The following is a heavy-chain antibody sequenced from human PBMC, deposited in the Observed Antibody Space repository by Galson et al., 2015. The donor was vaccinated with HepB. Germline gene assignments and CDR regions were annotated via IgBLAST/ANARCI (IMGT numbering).Heavy chain of an antibody. V-gene: IGHV4-59*02. Sequence: QVQLQESGPGLVRPSETLSLTCTVSGASVRNYYWRWIRQPPGKGLEWIGYIFFSGTTNYNPSLKSRVPISGETSTNQFPLHVTLVTAADTAVYYCARDGLDGQTWFDPWGQGTLVTVSA. J-gene: IGHJ5*02. CDR3: ARDGLDGQTWFDP. D-gene: IGHD3/OR15-3a*01. CDR1: GASVRNYY. CDR2: IFFSGTT.